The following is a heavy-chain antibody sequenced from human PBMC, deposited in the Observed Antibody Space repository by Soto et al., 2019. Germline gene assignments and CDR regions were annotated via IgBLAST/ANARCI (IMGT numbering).Heavy chain of an antibody. V-gene: IGHV3-21*01. CDR2: ISSSSYI. CDR3: ARDPRSGYCSSTSCPTRPYYYYYMDV. D-gene: IGHD2-2*03. Sequence: PGGSLRLSCAASGFTFSSYSMNWVRQAPGKGLEWVSSISSSSYIYYADSVKGRFTISRDNAKNSLYLQMNSLRAEDTAVYYCARDPRSGYCSSTSCPTRPYYYYYMDVWGKGTTVTVSS. J-gene: IGHJ6*03. CDR1: GFTFSSYS.